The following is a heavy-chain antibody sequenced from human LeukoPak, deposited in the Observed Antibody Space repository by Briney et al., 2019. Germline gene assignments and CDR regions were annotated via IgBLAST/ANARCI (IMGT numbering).Heavy chain of an antibody. CDR3: ARDFLPTWYSSGWYFDY. Sequence: ASAKVSCKASGYTFTSYGISWVRHAPGQRLESMGWISAYNGNTNYAQKLQGRVTMTTDTSTSTVYMELRSLRSDDTAVYYCARDFLPTWYSSGWYFDYWGQGTLVTVSS. D-gene: IGHD6-19*01. J-gene: IGHJ4*02. V-gene: IGHV1-18*01. CDR2: ISAYNGNT. CDR1: GYTFTSYG.